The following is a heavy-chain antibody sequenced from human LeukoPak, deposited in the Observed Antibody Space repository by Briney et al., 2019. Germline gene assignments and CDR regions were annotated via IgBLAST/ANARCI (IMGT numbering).Heavy chain of an antibody. D-gene: IGHD4-23*01. Sequence: SETLSLTCTVSGGSITSYYCSWIRQPPGKGLEWIGYFYYSGSPNYNPSLKSRVTISVDTSKNQFSLKLFSVTAADTALYYCARAGGISLFDYWGQRTLVTVSS. J-gene: IGHJ4*02. V-gene: IGHV4-59*01. CDR3: ARAGGISLFDY. CDR1: GGSITSYY. CDR2: FYYSGSP.